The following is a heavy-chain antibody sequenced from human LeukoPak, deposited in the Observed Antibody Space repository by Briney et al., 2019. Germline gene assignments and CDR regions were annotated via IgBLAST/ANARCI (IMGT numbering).Heavy chain of an antibody. D-gene: IGHD2-2*01. CDR3: ARTPRIVVVPAFWFDP. Sequence: SETLSLTCTVSGGSISSGTYYWSWIRQPPGKGLEWIGYIYYSGSTNYNPSLKSRVTISVDTSKNQFSLKLSSVTAADTAVYYCARTPRIVVVPAFWFDPWGQGTLVTVSS. J-gene: IGHJ5*02. CDR1: GGSISSGTYY. CDR2: IYYSGST. V-gene: IGHV4-61*01.